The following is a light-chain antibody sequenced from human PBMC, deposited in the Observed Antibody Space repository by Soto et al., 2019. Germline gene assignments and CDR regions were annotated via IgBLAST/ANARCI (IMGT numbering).Light chain of an antibody. CDR3: SSYAGSNTVYV. J-gene: IGLJ1*01. CDR2: HVT. V-gene: IGLV2-8*01. Sequence: QSVLTQPPSASGSPGQSVTISCTGTSSDVGGYNFVSWYQQHPGKAPKLIIYHVTKRPSGVPDRFSGSKSGNKASLTVSGLQAEDEADYYCSSYAGSNTVYVFGSGTRSPS. CDR1: SSDVGGYNF.